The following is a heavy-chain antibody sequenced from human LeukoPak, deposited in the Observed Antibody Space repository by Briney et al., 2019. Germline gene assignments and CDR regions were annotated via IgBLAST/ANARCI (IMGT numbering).Heavy chain of an antibody. CDR1: GYTFTGYY. CDR2: IIPILGIA. CDR3: ARDFRYCSSTSCYGYYYGMDV. D-gene: IGHD2-2*01. V-gene: IGHV1-69*04. Sequence: ASVKVSCKASGYTFTGYYMHWVRQAPGQGLEWMGRIIPILGIANYAQKFQGRVTITADKSTSTAYMELSSLRSEDTAVYYCARDFRYCSSTSCYGYYYGMDVWGQGTTVTVSS. J-gene: IGHJ6*02.